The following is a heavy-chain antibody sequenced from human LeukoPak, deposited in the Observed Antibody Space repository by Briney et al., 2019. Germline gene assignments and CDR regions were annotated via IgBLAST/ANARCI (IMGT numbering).Heavy chain of an antibody. J-gene: IGHJ4*02. CDR2: ISGSGGST. V-gene: IGHV3-23*01. Sequence: GGSLRLSCAASGFTFSSYAMSWVRQAPGKGLEWVSAISGSGGSTYYADSVKGRFTISRDNSKNTLYLQMNSLRAEDTAVYYCARSSTGSAYTYSDYWGQGTLVTVSS. D-gene: IGHD3-16*01. CDR3: ARSSTGSAYTYSDY. CDR1: GFTFSSYA.